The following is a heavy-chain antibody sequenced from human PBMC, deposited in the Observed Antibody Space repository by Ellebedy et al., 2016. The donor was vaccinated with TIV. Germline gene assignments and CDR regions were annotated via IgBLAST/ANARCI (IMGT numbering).Heavy chain of an antibody. CDR3: SRHSNYDYRWGTYRADFDY. V-gene: IGHV4-39*01. D-gene: IGHD3-16*02. J-gene: IGHJ4*02. Sequence: MPGGSLRLSCTVSGVSIRTSTYYWVWIRQPPGKGREWIGSFYYTGSTYYNPSLKSRVTMSVDTSKNQFSLKLRSVTAADTAVYYCSRHSNYDYRWGTYRADFDYWGQGTLVTVSS. CDR2: FYYTGST. CDR1: GVSIRTSTYY.